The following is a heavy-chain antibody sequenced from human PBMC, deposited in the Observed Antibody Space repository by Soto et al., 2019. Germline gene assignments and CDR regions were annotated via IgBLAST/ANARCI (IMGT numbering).Heavy chain of an antibody. J-gene: IGHJ4*02. D-gene: IGHD4-17*01. Sequence: EVQLLESGGGLVQPGGSLRLSCAASGFTFRSFEMSWVRQAPGRGLEWVSTIQGSGITKYYADSVKGRFTISRDDSKNTLWLQMDSLRAEDTALYYCAKKRPETTVASPGNYSDYWGRGTLVTVSS. V-gene: IGHV3-23*01. CDR1: GFTFRSFE. CDR2: IQGSGITK. CDR3: AKKRPETTVASPGNYSDY.